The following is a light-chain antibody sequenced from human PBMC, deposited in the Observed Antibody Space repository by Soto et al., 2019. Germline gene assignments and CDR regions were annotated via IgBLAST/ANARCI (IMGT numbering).Light chain of an antibody. J-gene: IGLJ2*01. CDR2: EVS. CDR3: SSYTTSDTPV. V-gene: IGLV2-14*01. Sequence: QSALTQPASVSGSPGQTITISCSGTSSGVGGYNYLSWYQQHPGKAPKVMIYEVSNRPSGVSNRFSGSKSGNTASPIISGLHAEDEADYFYSSYTTSDTPVFGGGTKLTVL. CDR1: SSGVGGYNY.